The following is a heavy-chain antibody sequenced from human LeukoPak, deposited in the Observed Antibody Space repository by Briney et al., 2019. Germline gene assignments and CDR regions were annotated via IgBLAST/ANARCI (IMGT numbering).Heavy chain of an antibody. CDR2: INSDGSST. V-gene: IGHV3-74*01. D-gene: IGHD3-3*01. Sequence: PGGSLRLSCAASGFTFSSYWMHWVRQAPGKGLVGVSRINSDGSSTSYADSVKGRFTISRDNAKNTLYLQMNSLRAEDTAVYYCARDRASITIFGVVISNDAFDIWGQGTMVTVSS. CDR3: ARDRASITIFGVVISNDAFDI. J-gene: IGHJ3*02. CDR1: GFTFSSYW.